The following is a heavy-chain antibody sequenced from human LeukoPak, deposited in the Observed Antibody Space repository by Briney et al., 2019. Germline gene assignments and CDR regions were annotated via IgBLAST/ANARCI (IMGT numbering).Heavy chain of an antibody. CDR3: ARTFLGGDYYYYYMDV. D-gene: IGHD3-10*01. CDR1: GYTFTGYY. CDR2: INPNSGGT. J-gene: IGHJ6*03. Sequence: GASVKVSCKASGYTFTGYYMHWVRQAPGQGLEWMGWINPNSGGTNYAQKFQGRVTMTRDTSISTAYMELSRLRSDDTAVYYCARTFLGGDYYYYYMDVWGKGTTVTISS. V-gene: IGHV1-2*02.